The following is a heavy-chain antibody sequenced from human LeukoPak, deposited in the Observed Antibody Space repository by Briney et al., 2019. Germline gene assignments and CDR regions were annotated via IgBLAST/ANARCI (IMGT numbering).Heavy chain of an antibody. Sequence: PSETLSLTCTVSGGSISSSIYYWGWIRQPPGKGLEWIGSIYYSGSTYYNPSLKSRVTISVDTSKNQFSLKLSSVTAADTAVYYCARQGDIAAAGPPPWGQGTLVTVSS. V-gene: IGHV4-39*01. D-gene: IGHD6-13*01. CDR3: ARQGDIAAAGPPP. CDR1: GGSISSSIYY. J-gene: IGHJ5*02. CDR2: IYYSGST.